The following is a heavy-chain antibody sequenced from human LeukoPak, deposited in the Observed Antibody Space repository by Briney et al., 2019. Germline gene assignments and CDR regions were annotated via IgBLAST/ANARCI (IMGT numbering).Heavy chain of an antibody. Sequence: GGSLRLSCAASGVTFTSYEMNCVRQAPGKGLEWVSYISPTDADTYYTDSVKGRFTISRDNAKNSLYLQMNSLRPEDSALYYCVRLEGYCSGLSSYASYFDYWGRGTQVTVSS. CDR1: GVTFTSYE. J-gene: IGHJ4*02. V-gene: IGHV3-48*03. D-gene: IGHD2-2*01. CDR2: ISPTDADT. CDR3: VRLEGYCSGLSSYASYFDY.